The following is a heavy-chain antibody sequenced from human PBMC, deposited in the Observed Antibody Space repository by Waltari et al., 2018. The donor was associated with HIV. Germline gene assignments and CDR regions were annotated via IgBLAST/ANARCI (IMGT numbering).Heavy chain of an antibody. CDR2: RNQTGNT. J-gene: IGHJ3*01. D-gene: IGHD2-15*01. CDR3: AGAKRCGTECLDAFDV. V-gene: IGHV4-34*01. Sequence: VQLQQWSPGLCKLLGTLACCRAASGRHFSPPFGRGIRQFPGKGPEWLGIRNQTGNTNFNPSLKSRFTIAVATSKNQFSVRGTSMTAADTAVYYCAGAKRCGTECLDAFDVWGQGTMVSVSS. CDR1: GRHFSPPF.